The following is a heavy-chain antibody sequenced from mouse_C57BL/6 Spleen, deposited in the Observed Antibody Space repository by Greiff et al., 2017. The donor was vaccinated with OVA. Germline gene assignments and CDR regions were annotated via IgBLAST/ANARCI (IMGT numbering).Heavy chain of an antibody. V-gene: IGHV1-54*01. D-gene: IGHD1-1*02. CDR2: INPGSGGT. Sequence: QVQLQQSGAELVRPGTSVKVSCKASGYAFTNYLIEWVKQRPGQGLEWIGVINPGSGGTNYNEKFKGKATLTADKSSSTAYMQLSSLTSEDSAVYFCARSWGSYYFDYWGKGTTRTVSS. J-gene: IGHJ2*01. CDR1: GYAFTNYL. CDR3: ARSWGSYYFDY.